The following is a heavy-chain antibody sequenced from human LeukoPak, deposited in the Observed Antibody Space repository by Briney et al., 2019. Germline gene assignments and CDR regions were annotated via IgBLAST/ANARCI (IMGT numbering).Heavy chain of an antibody. CDR2: IYYSGST. Sequence: PSETLSLTCTVSGGSISSSSYYWGWLRQPPGKGLEWIGSIYYSGSTYYNPSLKSRVTISVDTSKNQFSLKLSSVTAADTAVYYCARLNYYDSSGYYPYWFDPWGQGTLVTVSS. CDR3: ARLNYYDSSGYYPYWFDP. D-gene: IGHD3-22*01. CDR1: GGSISSSSYY. J-gene: IGHJ5*02. V-gene: IGHV4-39*01.